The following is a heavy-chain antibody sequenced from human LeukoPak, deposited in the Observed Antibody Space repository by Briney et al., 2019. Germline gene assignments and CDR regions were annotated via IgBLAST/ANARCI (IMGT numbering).Heavy chain of an antibody. CDR1: GGSISSKSYY. J-gene: IGHJ5*02. V-gene: IGHV4-39*07. Sequence: SETLSLTCTVSGGSISSKSYYWGWIRQPPGKGLQWIASIYYSGSTYYNPSLKSRVTISVDRSKNQFSLKLSSVTAADTAVYYCARDHSRIAARPAGWFDPWGQGTLVTVSS. CDR3: ARDHSRIAARPAGWFDP. D-gene: IGHD6-6*01. CDR2: IYYSGST.